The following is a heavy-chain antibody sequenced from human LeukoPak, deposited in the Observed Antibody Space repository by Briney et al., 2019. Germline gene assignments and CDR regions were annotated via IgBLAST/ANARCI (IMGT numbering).Heavy chain of an antibody. Sequence: GSLRLSCAASGFTFGSYSMTWVRQAPGKGLEWVSLIDSNSNFMNYADSVKGRFTISGDNSKNTLFLQMNSLRAEDTAVYYCARVSGSSDWYETDYWGQGTLVTVSS. V-gene: IGHV3-21*01. J-gene: IGHJ4*02. CDR1: GFTFGSYS. D-gene: IGHD6-19*01. CDR2: IDSNSNFM. CDR3: ARVSGSSDWYETDY.